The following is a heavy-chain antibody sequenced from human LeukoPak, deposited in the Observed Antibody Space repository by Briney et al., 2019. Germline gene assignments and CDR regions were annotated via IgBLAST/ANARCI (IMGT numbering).Heavy chain of an antibody. D-gene: IGHD3-22*01. CDR3: TTDDSKYYYDSSGYYYVEYFQH. Sequence: GGSLRLSCSASGFTFSSYWMSWVRQAPGKGLEWVGRIKSKTDGGTTDYAAPVKGRFTISRDDSKNTLYLQMNSLKTEDTDVYYCTTDDSKYYYDSSGYYYVEYFQHWGQGTLVTGSS. V-gene: IGHV3-15*01. CDR2: IKSKTDGGTT. CDR1: GFTFSSYW. J-gene: IGHJ1*01.